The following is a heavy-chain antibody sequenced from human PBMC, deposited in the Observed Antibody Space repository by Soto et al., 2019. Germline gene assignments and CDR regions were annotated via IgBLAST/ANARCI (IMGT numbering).Heavy chain of an antibody. CDR3: ARPQQWLVLWDAFDI. CDR1: GFTFSSYA. J-gene: IGHJ3*02. CDR2: IKEDGSEK. V-gene: IGHV3-7*01. D-gene: IGHD6-19*01. Sequence: GGSLRLSCAASGFTFSSYAMSWVRQAPGKGLEWVASIKEDGSEKYYVDSVKGRFTISRDNAKNTLYLQMNSLRAEDTAVYYCARPQQWLVLWDAFDIWGQGTMVTVSS.